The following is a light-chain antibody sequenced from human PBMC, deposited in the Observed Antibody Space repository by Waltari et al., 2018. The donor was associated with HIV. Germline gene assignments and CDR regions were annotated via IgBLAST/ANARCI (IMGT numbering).Light chain of an antibody. Sequence: VLTQSPGTQSLSPGERATLSCRARQSVSSSFLSLYQQIPGQAPRLLISGTSSRATGIPDRFSGSGSGTDFTLTISRLEPEDFAVYYCQQYGSSPPYTFGQGTKLEIK. J-gene: IGKJ2*01. CDR3: QQYGSSPPYT. V-gene: IGKV3-20*01. CDR1: QSVSSSF. CDR2: GTS.